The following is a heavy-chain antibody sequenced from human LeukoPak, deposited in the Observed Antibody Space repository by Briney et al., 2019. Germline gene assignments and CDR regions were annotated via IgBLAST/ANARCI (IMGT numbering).Heavy chain of an antibody. D-gene: IGHD2-2*01. CDR1: GFTFSSYG. Sequence: GGSLRLSCAASGFTFSSYGMHWVRQAPGKGLEWVAVIWYEGSNKYYADSVKGRFTISRDNSKNTLYLQMNSLRAEDTAVYYCARDSKDIVVVPAAIRDYWFDPWGQGTLVTVSS. CDR2: IWYEGSNK. J-gene: IGHJ5*02. V-gene: IGHV3-33*01. CDR3: ARDSKDIVVVPAAIRDYWFDP.